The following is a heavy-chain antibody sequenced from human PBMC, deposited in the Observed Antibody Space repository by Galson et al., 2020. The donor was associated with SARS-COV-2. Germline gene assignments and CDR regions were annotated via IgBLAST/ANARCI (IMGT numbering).Heavy chain of an antibody. V-gene: IGHV3-21*01. J-gene: IGHJ4*02. CDR1: GFIFSSYN. CDR2: ITGSSSSYI. Sequence: GGSLRLSCAASGFIFSSYNMNWVRQAPGKGLEWVATITGSSSSYIHYADSLKGRFTLSRDNAKNLVFLQMNSLKSEDTATYYCARGSGWNGYDYWGQGTLVTVSS. CDR3: ARGSGWNGYDY. D-gene: IGHD6-19*01.